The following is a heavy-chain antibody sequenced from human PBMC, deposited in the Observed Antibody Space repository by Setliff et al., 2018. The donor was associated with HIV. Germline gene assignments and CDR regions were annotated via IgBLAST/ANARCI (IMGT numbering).Heavy chain of an antibody. V-gene: IGHV1-69*13. CDR2: IIPIFGTT. Sequence: SVKVSCKASGGTFSSFALSWVRQAPGQGLEWMGGIIPIFGTTKYAQKFQGRVTITADEPTTTAYMELTSLRVEDTAMYYCARDQDWAFDYWGQGTLVTVSS. CDR3: ARDQDWAFDY. D-gene: IGHD3-9*01. CDR1: GGTFSSFA. J-gene: IGHJ4*02.